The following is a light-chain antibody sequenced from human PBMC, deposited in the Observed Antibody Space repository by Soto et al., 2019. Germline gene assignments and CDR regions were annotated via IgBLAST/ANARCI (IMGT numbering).Light chain of an antibody. CDR1: NIGSKS. Sequence: SYELIQPPSVSVAPGKTARITCGGNNIGSKSVHWYQQKPGQAPVLVIYYDTDRPSGIPERFSGSNSGNTATLTISRVEAGDEADYYCQVWDSSRDHPVFGGGTKLTVL. CDR2: YDT. J-gene: IGLJ3*02. V-gene: IGLV3-21*04. CDR3: QVWDSSRDHPV.